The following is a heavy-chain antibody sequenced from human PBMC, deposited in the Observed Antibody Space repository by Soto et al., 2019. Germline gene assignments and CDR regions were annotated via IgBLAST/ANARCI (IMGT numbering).Heavy chain of an antibody. J-gene: IGHJ4*02. CDR3: AKGRYFDSSGGCANY. D-gene: IGHD3-22*01. Sequence: EVKLLESGGGLVPPGASARLSCITSGFIFDNYAMSWVRQSPGRGLEWVAAISGSGHATYYTQSVQGRFIISRDKSKETVFLQMHKLRAEDTAVYYCAKGRYFDSSGGCANYWGLGTLVTVSS. V-gene: IGHV3-23*01. CDR1: GFIFDNYA. CDR2: ISGSGHAT.